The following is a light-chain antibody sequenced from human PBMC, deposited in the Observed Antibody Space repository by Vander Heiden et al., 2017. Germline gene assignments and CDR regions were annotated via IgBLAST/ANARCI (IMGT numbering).Light chain of an antibody. J-gene: IGKJ1*01. CDR2: KVS. Sequence: DVVMTQSPLSLPVTLGQPASISCRSSQSLVSSDGNTYLSWFQQRPGQSPRRLIYKVSNRDSGVPDRFSGSGSGTDFTLKISRVEAEDVGVYYCIQGTHWPPWTFGQGTKVEIK. CDR1: QSLVSSDGNTY. CDR3: IQGTHWPPWT. V-gene: IGKV2-30*01.